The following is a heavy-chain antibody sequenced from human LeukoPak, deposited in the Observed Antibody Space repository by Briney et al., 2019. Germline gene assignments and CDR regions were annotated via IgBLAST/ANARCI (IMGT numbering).Heavy chain of an antibody. J-gene: IGHJ4*02. CDR1: GFTFSGSA. V-gene: IGHV3-73*01. Sequence: PGGSLRLSCAASGFTFSGSAMHWVRQASGKGLEWVGRIRSKANSYATAYAASVKGRFTISRDDSKNTLYLQMNSLRAEDTAVYYCARVQTDRGSGPLDYWGQGTLVTVSS. CDR3: ARVQTDRGSGPLDY. D-gene: IGHD1-26*01. CDR2: IRSKANSYAT.